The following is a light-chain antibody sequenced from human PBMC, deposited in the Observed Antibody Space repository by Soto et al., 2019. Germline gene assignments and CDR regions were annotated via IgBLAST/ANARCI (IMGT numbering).Light chain of an antibody. CDR2: EVS. J-gene: IGKJ4*02. CDR3: VQSIQLPRT. CDR1: QSLIHTDGKSY. Sequence: IVMTQTPDSLSVTPGQPASMSCKSSQSLIHTDGKSYVYWYLQRPGRSPQGLLYEVSNRFSGVRDRFSGSGSGTEITLRISRVEAEDVGVYYCVQSIQLPRTFGRGTMVEI. V-gene: IGKV2D-29*02.